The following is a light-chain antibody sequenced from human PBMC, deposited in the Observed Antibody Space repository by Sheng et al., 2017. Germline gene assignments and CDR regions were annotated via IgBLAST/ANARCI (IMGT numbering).Light chain of an antibody. V-gene: IGKV3-15*01. CDR1: QSVSSS. Sequence: ETLMTQSPATLSVSPGERATLSCRASQSVSSSLAWYQQKPGQAPRLLIYGASTRATGIPARFSGSGSGTQFTLTISSLQSEDSAVYYCQQYNNWPPITFGQGTRLEIK. CDR2: GAS. J-gene: IGKJ5*01. CDR3: QQYNNWPPIT.